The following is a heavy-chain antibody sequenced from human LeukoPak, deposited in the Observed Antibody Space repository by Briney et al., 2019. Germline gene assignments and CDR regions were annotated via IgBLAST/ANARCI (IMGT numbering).Heavy chain of an antibody. CDR2: IYPGDSDT. CDR1: GYRFTSYW. V-gene: IGHV5-51*01. J-gene: IGHJ4*02. CDR3: ARRRDGYNWAFDY. D-gene: IGHD5-24*01. Sequence: GASLKISCKGSGYRFTSYWIGWVRQMPGKGLEWMGIIYPGDSDTRYSPSFQGQVTISADKSISTAYLQWSSLKASDTAMYYCARRRDGYNWAFDYWGQGTLVTVSS.